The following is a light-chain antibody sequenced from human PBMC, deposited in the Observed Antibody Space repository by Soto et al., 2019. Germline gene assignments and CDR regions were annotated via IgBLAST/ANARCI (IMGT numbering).Light chain of an antibody. CDR3: SSFTSSSTWV. CDR1: SGDIGGYNS. CDR2: EVV. Sequence: QSALTQPASVSGSPGQSITISCTGTSGDIGGYNSVSWYQQHPGKAPKLLIYEVVKRPSGVSNRFSGSTSGNTASLTISGLQADDEADYYCSSFTSSSTWVFGGGTKLTVL. V-gene: IGLV2-14*01. J-gene: IGLJ3*02.